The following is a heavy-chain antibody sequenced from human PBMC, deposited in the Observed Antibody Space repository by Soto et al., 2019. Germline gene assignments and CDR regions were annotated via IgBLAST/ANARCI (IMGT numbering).Heavy chain of an antibody. J-gene: IGHJ4*02. V-gene: IGHV1-46*01. CDR1: GYTFTSYY. D-gene: IGHD6-6*01. CDR2: INPSGGST. Sequence: GASVKVSCKASGYTFTSYYMHWVRQAPGQGLEWMGIINPSGGSTSYAQKFQGRVTMTRDTSTSTVYMELSSLRSEDTAVYYCARDSGIAARPGWFYYFDYWSQGTLVTVSS. CDR3: ARDSGIAARPGWFYYFDY.